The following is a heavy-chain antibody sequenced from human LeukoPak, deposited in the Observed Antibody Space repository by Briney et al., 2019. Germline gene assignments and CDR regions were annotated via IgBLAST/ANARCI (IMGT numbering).Heavy chain of an antibody. CDR3: AKHSGSYYTAFDY. CDR1: GFTFSSYA. D-gene: IGHD1-26*01. CDR2: ISGSGGST. V-gene: IGHV3-23*01. J-gene: IGHJ4*02. Sequence: QPGGSLRLSCAASGFTFSSYAMSWVRQAPGKGLEWVSAISGSGGSTYYADSVKGRFTISRDNSKNTLYLQMNSPRAEDTAVYYCAKHSGSYYTAFDYWGQGTLVTVSS.